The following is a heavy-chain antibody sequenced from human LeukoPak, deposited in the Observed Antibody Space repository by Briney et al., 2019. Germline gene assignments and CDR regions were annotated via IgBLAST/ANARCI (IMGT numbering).Heavy chain of an antibody. CDR1: GFTFSSFA. CDR2: IKQDGNDK. Sequence: GGSLRLSCAASGFTFSSFAMSWIRQAPGKGLEWVANIKQDGNDKYYVDSVRGRFTISRDNAKNSLYLQMNSLRVEDTAVYYCASRIVGTPDYFDYWGQGTLVTVSS. V-gene: IGHV3-7*01. CDR3: ASRIVGTPDYFDY. D-gene: IGHD1-26*01. J-gene: IGHJ4*02.